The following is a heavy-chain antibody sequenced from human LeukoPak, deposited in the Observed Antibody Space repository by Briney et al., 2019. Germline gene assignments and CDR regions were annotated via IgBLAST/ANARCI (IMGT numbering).Heavy chain of an antibody. V-gene: IGHV1-24*01. D-gene: IGHD3-3*01. J-gene: IGHJ4*02. CDR2: FDPEEAKM. CDR3: TTRSGDFWSGFVN. CDR1: GNSLSELS. Sequence: ASVTVSCKVSGNSLSELSIQWVRQAPCKGLECMGGFDPEEAKMVYAQNFQGRVTMTEDTSTQTAYMELSGLTSDDTAVYYCTTRSGDFWSGFVNWGQGSLVTVSS.